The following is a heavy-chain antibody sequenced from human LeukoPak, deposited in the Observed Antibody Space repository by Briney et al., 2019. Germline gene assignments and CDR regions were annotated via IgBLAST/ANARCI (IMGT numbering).Heavy chain of an antibody. D-gene: IGHD3-3*01. Sequence: ASVKVSCKASGYTFTGYYMHWVRQAPGQGLEWMGWINPNSGGTNYAQKFQGRVTMTRDTSISTAYMELSRLRSDDTAVYYCARDNEGFWSGYGLVVFGAWFDPWGQGTLVTVSS. V-gene: IGHV1-2*02. CDR2: INPNSGGT. J-gene: IGHJ5*02. CDR1: GYTFTGYY. CDR3: ARDNEGFWSGYGLVVFGAWFDP.